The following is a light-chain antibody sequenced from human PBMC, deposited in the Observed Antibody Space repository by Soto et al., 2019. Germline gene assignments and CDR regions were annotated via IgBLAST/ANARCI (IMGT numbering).Light chain of an antibody. V-gene: IGKV3-20*01. CDR3: QDYGSSPWT. CDR1: QSVSSSY. J-gene: IGKJ1*01. CDR2: GAS. Sequence: EIVMTQSPATLSVSPGGRATLSCRASQSVSSSYLAWYQQKPGQAPRLLIYGASSRATGIPDRFSGSGSGTDFTLTINRLEPEDFAVYYCQDYGSSPWTFGQGTKVDI.